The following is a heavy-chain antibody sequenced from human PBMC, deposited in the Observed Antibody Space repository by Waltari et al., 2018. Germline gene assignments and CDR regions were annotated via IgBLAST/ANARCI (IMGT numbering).Heavy chain of an antibody. Sequence: QVQLVQSGAEVKKHGASVKVSCKAFGYTFSDYYLHWVRQAPGQGLECMGWINPNSESTNYAQKFQGRVTLTRDTSINTAYMELSSLRSDDTAIYYCARDGSFDFWGQGTLLTVSS. CDR2: INPNSEST. J-gene: IGHJ4*02. CDR3: ARDGSFDF. CDR1: GYTFSDYY. V-gene: IGHV1-2*02.